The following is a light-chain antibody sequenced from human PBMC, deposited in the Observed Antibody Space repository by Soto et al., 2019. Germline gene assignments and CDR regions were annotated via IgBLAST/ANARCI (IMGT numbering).Light chain of an antibody. Sequence: QSVLTQPPSASGTPGQGVTISCSGASSNIGKNFVYWYQQLPRTTPKLLISRNDQRPSGVPERFSGSKSGTSASLAISGLRSEDEAEYYCAAWDDSLSGSYAFGTGTKLTVL. CDR3: AAWDDSLSGSYA. J-gene: IGLJ1*01. CDR1: SSNIGKNF. V-gene: IGLV1-47*01. CDR2: RND.